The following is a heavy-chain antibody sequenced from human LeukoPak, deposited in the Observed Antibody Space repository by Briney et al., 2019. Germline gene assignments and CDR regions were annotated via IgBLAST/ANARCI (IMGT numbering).Heavy chain of an antibody. J-gene: IGHJ6*03. CDR2: IIPIFGTA. CDR1: GGTFSSYA. D-gene: IGHD4-11*01. CDR3: ARSYSNYDYYYYYMDV. Sequence: ASVKVSCKASGGTFSSYAISWVRQAPGQGLERMGGIIPIFGTANYAQKFQGRVTITADKSTSTAYMELSSLRSEDTAVYYCARSYSNYDYYYYYMDVWGKGTTVTVSS. V-gene: IGHV1-69*06.